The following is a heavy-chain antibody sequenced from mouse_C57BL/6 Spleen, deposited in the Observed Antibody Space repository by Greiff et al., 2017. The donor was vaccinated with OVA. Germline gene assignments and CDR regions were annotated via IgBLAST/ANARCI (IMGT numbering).Heavy chain of an antibody. D-gene: IGHD1-1*01. CDR3: TSPTGRSDD. Sequence: EVQLQQSGAELVRPGASVKLSCTASGFNIKDDYMPWVQQSPEQGLEWIGWIDPENGDTEYASNFQGQATITADTSSNTAYLQLSSLTSEDTAVDYGTSPTGRSDDWGQGTLVTVSA. CDR2: IDPENGDT. V-gene: IGHV14-4*01. CDR1: GFNIKDDY. J-gene: IGHJ3*01.